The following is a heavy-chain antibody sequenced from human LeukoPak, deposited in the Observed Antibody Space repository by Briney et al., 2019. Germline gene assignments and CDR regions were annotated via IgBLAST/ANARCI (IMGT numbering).Heavy chain of an antibody. J-gene: IGHJ4*02. CDR2: INWSGVST. CDR1: GFTFNDYA. CDR3: AKDSDSSGFFEPPDF. D-gene: IGHD3-22*01. V-gene: IGHV3-43D*03. Sequence: GGSLRLSCAASGFTFNDYAMHWVRQVPGKGLEWVSLINWSGVSTYYADSVKGRFTTSRQMSSLRPEDTALYYCAKDSDSSGFFEPPDFWGQGTLVTVSS.